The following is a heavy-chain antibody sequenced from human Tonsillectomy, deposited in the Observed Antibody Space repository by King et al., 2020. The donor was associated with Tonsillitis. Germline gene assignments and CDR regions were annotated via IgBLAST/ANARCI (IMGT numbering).Heavy chain of an antibody. J-gene: IGHJ4*02. CDR3: APLISSALHY. V-gene: IGHV3-21*01. D-gene: IGHD3-10*01. Sequence: VQLVESGGGLVKPGGSLRLSCAASGFTFSSYTMNWVRQAPGKGLESVASISSSNYISYADSVKGRFTISRDNAKNSLYLQMNSLRADDTAVYYCAPLISSALHYWGQGTLVTVSS. CDR2: ISSSNYI. CDR1: GFTFSSYT.